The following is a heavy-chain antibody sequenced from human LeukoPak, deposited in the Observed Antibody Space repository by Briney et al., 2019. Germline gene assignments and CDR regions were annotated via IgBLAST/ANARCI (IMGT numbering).Heavy chain of an antibody. V-gene: IGHV4-34*01. CDR2: INHSGST. CDR1: GGSFSGYY. Sequence: SETLSLTCAVYGGSFSGYYWSWIRQPPGKGLEWIGEINHSGSTNYNPSLKSRVTMSVDTSKNQFSLKLSSVTAADTAVYYCARDPMARGFDYWGQGTLVTVSS. J-gene: IGHJ4*02. CDR3: ARDPMARGFDY. D-gene: IGHD3-16*01.